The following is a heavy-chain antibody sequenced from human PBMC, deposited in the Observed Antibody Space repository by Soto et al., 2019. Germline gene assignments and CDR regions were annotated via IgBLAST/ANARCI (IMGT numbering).Heavy chain of an antibody. CDR1: GFTFSSYG. J-gene: IGHJ4*02. Sequence: ESGGGVVPPGRSLRLSCAASGFTFSSYGMHWVRQAPGKGLEWVAVISYDGSNKYYADSVKGRFTISRDNSKNTLYLQMNSLRAEDTAVYYCAKLGNPDYDSSGYYYVEDYWGQGTLVTVSS. V-gene: IGHV3-30*18. CDR3: AKLGNPDYDSSGYYYVEDY. CDR2: ISYDGSNK. D-gene: IGHD3-22*01.